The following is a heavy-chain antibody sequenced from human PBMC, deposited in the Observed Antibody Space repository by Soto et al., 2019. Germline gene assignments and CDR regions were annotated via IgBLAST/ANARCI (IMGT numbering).Heavy chain of an antibody. V-gene: IGHV3-23*01. D-gene: IGHD5-12*01. J-gene: IGHJ4*02. CDR3: AKMGEGGYNYYYYFDY. CDR1: GFTFSSYD. Sequence: EVQVLESGGGLVQRGGSLRLSCAASGFTFSSYDMSWVRQAPGKGLEWVSTVSGSGGSTYYADSVKGRFAISRDNSKNTLYLQLNSLRAEDTAVYYCAKMGEGGYNYYYYFDYWGQGTLVTVSS. CDR2: VSGSGGST.